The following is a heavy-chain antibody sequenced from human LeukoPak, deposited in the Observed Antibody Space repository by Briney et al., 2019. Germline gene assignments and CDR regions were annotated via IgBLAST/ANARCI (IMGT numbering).Heavy chain of an antibody. J-gene: IGHJ5*02. CDR3: TRDGSSRSLAT. CDR1: GVSITSDY. Sequence: PSETLSLTCTVSGVSITSDYWCWVRQPPGKGLEWLGCFYLSEKTYYTPSHKSRVTISVDRSKNQVFLRLTYVSAADTAVYYCTRDGSSRSLATWGQGTLVTVSS. V-gene: IGHV4-59*01. CDR2: FYLSEKT. D-gene: IGHD6-6*01.